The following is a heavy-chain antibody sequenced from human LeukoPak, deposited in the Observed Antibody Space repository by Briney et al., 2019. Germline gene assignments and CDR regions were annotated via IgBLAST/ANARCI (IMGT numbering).Heavy chain of an antibody. J-gene: IGHJ3*02. Sequence: SETLSLTCTVSGGSISSSSYYWGWIRQPPGTGLEWIGSIYYSGSTYYNPSLKSRVTISVDTSKNQFSPKLSSVTAADTAVYYCARAPPINDAFDIWGQGTMVTVSS. CDR3: ARAPPINDAFDI. D-gene: IGHD2-21*01. V-gene: IGHV4-39*07. CDR1: GGSISSSSYY. CDR2: IYYSGST.